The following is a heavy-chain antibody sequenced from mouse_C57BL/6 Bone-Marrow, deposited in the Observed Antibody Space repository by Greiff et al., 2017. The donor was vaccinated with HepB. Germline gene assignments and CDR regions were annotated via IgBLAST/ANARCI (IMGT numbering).Heavy chain of an antibody. Sequence: EVKLMESGGGLVKPGGSLKLSCAASGFTFSDYGMHWVRQAPEKGLEWVAYISSGSSTIYYADTVKGRFTISRDNAKNTLFLQMTRLRSEDTAMYYCARGRQNGGYLYYFDYWGQGTTLTVSS. CDR1: GFTFSDYG. CDR2: ISSGSSTI. V-gene: IGHV5-17*01. D-gene: IGHD2-3*01. CDR3: ARGRQNGGYLYYFDY. J-gene: IGHJ2*01.